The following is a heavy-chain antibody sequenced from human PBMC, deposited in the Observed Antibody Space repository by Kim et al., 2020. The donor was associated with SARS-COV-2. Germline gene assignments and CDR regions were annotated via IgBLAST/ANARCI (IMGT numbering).Heavy chain of an antibody. Sequence: SETLSLTCAVYGGSFSGYYWSWIRQPPGKGLEWIGEINHSGSTNYNPSLKSRVTISVDTSKNQFSLKLSSVTAADTAVYYCARVREGITMIVVVTTYYY. CDR3: ARVREGITMIVVVTTYYY. J-gene: IGHJ6*01. CDR1: GGSFSGYY. CDR2: INHSGST. D-gene: IGHD3-22*01. V-gene: IGHV4-34*01.